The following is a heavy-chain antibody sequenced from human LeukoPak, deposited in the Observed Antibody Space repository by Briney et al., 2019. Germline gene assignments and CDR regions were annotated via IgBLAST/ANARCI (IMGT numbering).Heavy chain of an antibody. D-gene: IGHD3-22*01. Sequence: PGGSLRLSCAASGFTFSSYWMSWVRQAPGKGLEWVANIKQDGSEKYYVDSVKGRFTISRDNAKNSLYLQMNSLRAEDTAVYYCARDRVPMIVVVEHAFDIWGQGTMVTVSS. CDR1: GFTFSSYW. CDR3: ARDRVPMIVVVEHAFDI. J-gene: IGHJ3*02. CDR2: IKQDGSEK. V-gene: IGHV3-7*01.